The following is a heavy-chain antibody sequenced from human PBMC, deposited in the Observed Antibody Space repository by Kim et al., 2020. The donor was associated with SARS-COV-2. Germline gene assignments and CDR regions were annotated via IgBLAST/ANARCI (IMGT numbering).Heavy chain of an antibody. D-gene: IGHD5-12*01. Sequence: PSLQSRVTISVDTSKNQFSLKLSSVTAADTAVYYCARVGYSGFLNYYMDVWGKGTTVTVSS. CDR3: ARVGYSGFLNYYMDV. J-gene: IGHJ6*03. V-gene: IGHV4-59*01.